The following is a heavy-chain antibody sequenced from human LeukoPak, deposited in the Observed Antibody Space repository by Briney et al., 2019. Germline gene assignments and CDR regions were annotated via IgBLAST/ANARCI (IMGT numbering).Heavy chain of an antibody. D-gene: IGHD3-22*01. Sequence: GGSLILSCAASGFTFSSYAMHWVRQAPGKGLEWVAVISYDGSNKYYADSVKGRFTISRDNSKSTLYLQMNSLRAEDTAVYYCARARGVSTGYRPIDYWGQGTLVTVSS. CDR1: GFTFSSYA. CDR2: ISYDGSNK. CDR3: ARARGVSTGYRPIDY. J-gene: IGHJ4*02. V-gene: IGHV3-30-3*01.